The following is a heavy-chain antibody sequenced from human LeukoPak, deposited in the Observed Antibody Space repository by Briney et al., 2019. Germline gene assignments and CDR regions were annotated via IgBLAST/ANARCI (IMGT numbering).Heavy chain of an antibody. CDR2: ISDSGGST. Sequence: GGSLRLSCAASGFTFSSYALSWVRQAPGKGLEWVSAISDSGGSTYYTDSVKGRFTISRDNSKSTLYLQMNSLRAEDTAVYYCATYDFWSGYGVGYWGQGTLVTVSS. CDR3: ATYDFWSGYGVGY. CDR1: GFTFSSYA. V-gene: IGHV3-23*01. J-gene: IGHJ4*02. D-gene: IGHD3-3*01.